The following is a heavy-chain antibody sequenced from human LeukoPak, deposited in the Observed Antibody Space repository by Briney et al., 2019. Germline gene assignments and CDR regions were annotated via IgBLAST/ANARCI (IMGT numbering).Heavy chain of an antibody. Sequence: ASVKVSCKASGYTFTSYDISWVRQAPGQGLEWMGWINVYTGNANYAQMLQGRVTMTTDTSTSTAYMELRSPRSDDTAVFYCARDGDYGAFDIWGQGTMVTVSS. CDR3: ARDGDYGAFDI. D-gene: IGHD4-17*01. V-gene: IGHV1-18*01. CDR2: INVYTGNA. J-gene: IGHJ3*02. CDR1: GYTFTSYD.